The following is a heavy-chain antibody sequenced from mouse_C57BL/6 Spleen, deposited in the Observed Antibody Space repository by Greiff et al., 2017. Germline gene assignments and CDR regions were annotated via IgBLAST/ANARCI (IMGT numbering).Heavy chain of an antibody. D-gene: IGHD1-1*01. CDR2: ISRGSSTI. J-gene: IGHJ1*03. CDR1: GFNFSDYG. Sequence: EVNVVESGGGLVKPGGSLKLSCAASGFNFSDYGMHWVRQTPEKGLEWVAYISRGSSTIYYADTVEGRFPITRDNAKNTLFLQMTRLRSEDTAMYYCARRGSYWYFDVWGTGTTVTVSS. V-gene: IGHV5-17*01. CDR3: ARRGSYWYFDV.